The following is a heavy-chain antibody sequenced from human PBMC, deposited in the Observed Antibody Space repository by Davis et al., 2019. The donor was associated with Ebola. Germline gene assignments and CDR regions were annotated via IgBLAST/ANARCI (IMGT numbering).Heavy chain of an antibody. CDR1: GYSISSGYY. CDR2: IYHSGST. V-gene: IGHV4-38-2*02. Sequence: MPGGSLRLSCTVSGYSISSGYYWGWIRQPPGKGLEWIGSIYHSGSTYYNPSLKSRVTVSVDTSKNQFSLKLSSVTAADTAVYYCARDTHYGDYFDYWGQGTLVTVSS. J-gene: IGHJ4*02. CDR3: ARDTHYGDYFDY. D-gene: IGHD4-17*01.